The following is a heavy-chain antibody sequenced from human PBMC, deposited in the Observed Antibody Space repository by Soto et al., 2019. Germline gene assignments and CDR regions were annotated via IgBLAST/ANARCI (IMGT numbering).Heavy chain of an antibody. CDR3: TTGIYYDILTGYHNVAY. J-gene: IGHJ4*02. CDR1: GFNLSHPW. CDR2: IKSKTDGGTA. D-gene: IGHD3-9*01. Sequence: PGGSLRLSCVASGFNLSHPWMTWVRQAAGKGLEWVGRIKSKTDGGTADYAAPVKGRATISRDDSKNTVYLQMNSLKTEDTDVYYCTTGIYYDILTGYHNVAYWGQGALVTVSS. V-gene: IGHV3-15*01.